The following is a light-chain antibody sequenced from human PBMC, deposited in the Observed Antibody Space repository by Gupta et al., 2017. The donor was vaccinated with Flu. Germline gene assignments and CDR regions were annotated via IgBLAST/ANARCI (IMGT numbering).Light chain of an antibody. V-gene: IGLV3-21*02. Sequence: GETARITCGGCNIEGKSVHWYQQKPGQAPVMVIYDDSDRPSGIPERFSGSNSWNTATLTISGVEAGDESDYFCHVWIDCTDHYVFGTGTKVTVL. CDR1: NIEGKS. CDR2: DDS. J-gene: IGLJ1*01. CDR3: HVWIDCTDHYV.